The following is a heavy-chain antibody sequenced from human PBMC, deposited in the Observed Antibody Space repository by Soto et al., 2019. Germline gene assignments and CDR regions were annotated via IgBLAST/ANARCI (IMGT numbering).Heavy chain of an antibody. CDR3: ASARHIVP. Sequence: GGSLRLSCAASGFTFSNYWMSWVSPAPGKGLEWVANIKEDGSERNYVDSVKGRFTTSRDNAENSLYLQMNSLRAEDTAVYYCASARHIVPWGQGTLVTVSS. J-gene: IGHJ5*02. D-gene: IGHD2-15*01. CDR2: IKEDGSER. V-gene: IGHV3-7*01. CDR1: GFTFSNYW.